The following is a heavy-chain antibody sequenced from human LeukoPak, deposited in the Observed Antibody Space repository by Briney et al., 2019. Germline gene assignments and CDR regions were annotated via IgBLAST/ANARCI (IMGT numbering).Heavy chain of an antibody. CDR1: GYSISSGYY. CDR2: IYHSGST. CDR3: ELCSTACDY. J-gene: IGHJ4*02. D-gene: IGHD2-2*01. Sequence: PSETLSLTCTVSGYSISSGYYWGWIRQPPGKGLEWIGSIYHSGSTYYNPSLKSRVTISVDTSKNQFSLKLSSVTAADTAVYYCELCSTACDYWGQGTLVNVSS. V-gene: IGHV4-38-2*02.